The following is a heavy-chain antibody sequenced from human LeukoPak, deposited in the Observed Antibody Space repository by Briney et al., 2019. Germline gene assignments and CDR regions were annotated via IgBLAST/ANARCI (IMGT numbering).Heavy chain of an antibody. CDR3: ARDGAAAAANPFDY. J-gene: IGHJ4*02. D-gene: IGHD6-13*01. CDR1: GFTLSSYE. CDR2: ISSSGSTI. Sequence: PGGSLRLSCAASGFTLSSYEMNWVRQAPGKGLEWVSYISSSGSTIYYADSVKGRFTISRDNAKNSLYLQMNSLRAEDTAVYYCARDGAAAAANPFDYWGQGTLVTVSS. V-gene: IGHV3-48*03.